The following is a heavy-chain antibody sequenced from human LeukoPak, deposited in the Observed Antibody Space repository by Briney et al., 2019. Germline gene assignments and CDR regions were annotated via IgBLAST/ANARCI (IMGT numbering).Heavy chain of an antibody. V-gene: IGHV3-30*12. CDR1: GFTFSSYG. CDR3: AKDETVTTFLAAFDI. CDR2: ISYDGSNK. D-gene: IGHD4-17*01. Sequence: PGGSLRLSCAASGFTFSSYGMHWVRQAPGKGLEWVAVISYDGSNKYYADSVKGRFTISRDNSKNTLYLQMNSLRAEDTAVYYCAKDETVTTFLAAFDIWGQGTMVTVSS. J-gene: IGHJ3*02.